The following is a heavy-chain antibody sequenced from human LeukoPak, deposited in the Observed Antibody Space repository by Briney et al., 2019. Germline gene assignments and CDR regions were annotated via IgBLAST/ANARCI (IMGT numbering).Heavy chain of an antibody. CDR3: ARVYDYVWGSYDY. CDR2: INWNGGNT. V-gene: IGHV3-20*04. D-gene: IGHD3-16*01. J-gene: IGHJ4*02. CDR1: GFTFDDYG. Sequence: GGSLTLSSPASGFTFDDYGMTWVRHAPGKGLEWVSGINWNGGNTAYADSVRGRFTISRDSAKNSLYLEMNSLRVEDTALYYCARVYDYVWGSYDYWGQGTLVTVSS.